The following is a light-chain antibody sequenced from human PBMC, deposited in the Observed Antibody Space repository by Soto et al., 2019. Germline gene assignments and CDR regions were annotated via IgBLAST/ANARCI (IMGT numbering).Light chain of an antibody. V-gene: IGKV3-15*01. CDR1: QSVSSN. CDR2: GAS. Sequence: EIVMTQSPATLSVSPGERATLSCRASQSVSSNLAWYQQTPGQPPRLLIYGASTRASGIPARFSGSGSGTECTLTISSLQSEDFAVYYCQQYDGWPLTFGGGTKMESK. CDR3: QQYDGWPLT. J-gene: IGKJ4*01.